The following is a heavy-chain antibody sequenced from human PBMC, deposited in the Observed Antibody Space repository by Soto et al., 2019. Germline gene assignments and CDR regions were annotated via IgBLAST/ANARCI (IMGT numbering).Heavy chain of an antibody. V-gene: IGHV3-53*04. CDR1: GITVSSNY. Sequence: VQLVESGGGLVQPGGSLRLSCAASGITVSSNYMSWVRQAPGKGLEWVSIIYSGGTTYYEDSVKGRFTISRDSSKNTLYLQIDSLRPEDTAVYYCARARAPPEYWYFDLGGRGTLVTVSS. CDR2: IYSGGTT. D-gene: IGHD5-12*01. CDR3: ARARAPPEYWYFDL. J-gene: IGHJ2*01.